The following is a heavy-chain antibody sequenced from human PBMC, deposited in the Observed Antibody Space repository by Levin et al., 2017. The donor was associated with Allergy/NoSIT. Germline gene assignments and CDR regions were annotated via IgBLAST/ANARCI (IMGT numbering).Heavy chain of an antibody. D-gene: IGHD1-26*01. CDR2: ISSSSSYI. V-gene: IGHV3-21*01. CDR1: GFTFSSYS. J-gene: IGHJ4*02. Sequence: GGSLRLSCAASGFTFSSYSMNWVRQAPGKGLEWVSSISSSSSYIYYADSVKGRFTISRDNAKNSLYLQMNSLRAEDTAVYYCARGGRGVGATTGDDYWGQGTLVTVSS. CDR3: ARGGRGVGATTGDDY.